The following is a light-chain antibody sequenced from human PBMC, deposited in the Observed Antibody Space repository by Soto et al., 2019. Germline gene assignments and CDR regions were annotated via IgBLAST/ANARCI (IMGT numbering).Light chain of an antibody. V-gene: IGKV3-20*01. CDR1: QSVSSSY. J-gene: IGKJ1*01. CDR3: QQYGSSQWT. CDR2: GAS. Sequence: EIVLTQSPGTLSLSPGERATLSCRASQSVSSSYLAWYQQKPGQAPRLLIYGASSRATGIPDRFSGSGSGTDFTLTNSRLEPEDFAVYYCQQYGSSQWTFGQGTKVDIK.